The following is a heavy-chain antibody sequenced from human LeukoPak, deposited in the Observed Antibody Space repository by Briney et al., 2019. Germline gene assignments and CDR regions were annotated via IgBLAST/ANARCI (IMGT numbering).Heavy chain of an antibody. CDR3: ARGLLWLF. D-gene: IGHD3-10*01. CDR1: GFTFSSCW. CDR2: IKQDGSEK. V-gene: IGHV3-7*01. Sequence: PAGGSLRLSCAASGFTFSSCWMIWVRQAPGKGLEWVANIKQDGSEKYYVDSVKGRFTISRDNAKNSVYLQMNSLRVEDTAVYYCARGLLWLFGGQGTLVTVSS. J-gene: IGHJ4*02.